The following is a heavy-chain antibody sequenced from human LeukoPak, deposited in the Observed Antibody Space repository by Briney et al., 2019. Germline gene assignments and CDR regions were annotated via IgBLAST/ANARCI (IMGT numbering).Heavy chain of an antibody. V-gene: IGHV5-51*01. CDR1: GYSFTSYW. CDR2: IYPVDSDT. J-gene: IGHJ4*02. D-gene: IGHD5-24*01. Sequence: GESLKISCKGSGYSFTSYWIGWVRQMPRKGLEWMGIIYPVDSDTRYSPSFQGQVTMSADKSISTAYLQWSSLKASDTAMYYCARGFGDGYNSLDYWGQGTLVTVSS. CDR3: ARGFGDGYNSLDY.